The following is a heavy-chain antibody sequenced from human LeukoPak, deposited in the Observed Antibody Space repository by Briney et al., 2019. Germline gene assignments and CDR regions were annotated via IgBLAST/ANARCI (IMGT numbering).Heavy chain of an antibody. V-gene: IGHV1-18*01. J-gene: IGHJ4*02. Sequence: ASVKVSCKASGYTFTSYGIIWVRQAPGQGLEWMGWISAYNGNTNYAQKLQGRVTMTTDTSTSTAYMELRSLRSDDTAVYYCARDLGYSSVTGDFGYWGQGTLVTVSS. CDR2: ISAYNGNT. CDR3: ARDLGYSSVTGDFGY. CDR1: GYTFTSYG. D-gene: IGHD6-19*01.